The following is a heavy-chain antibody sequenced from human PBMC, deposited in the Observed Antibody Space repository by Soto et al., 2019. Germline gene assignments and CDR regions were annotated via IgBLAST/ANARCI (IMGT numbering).Heavy chain of an antibody. CDR3: ARDVQGVVVVAATETPNYYYYMDV. CDR1: GFTFSSYA. D-gene: IGHD2-15*01. V-gene: IGHV3-7*01. J-gene: IGHJ6*03. Sequence: SLRLSCAASGFTFSSYAMSWVRQAPGKGLEWVSNIKQDGSEKYYVDSVKGRFTISRDNAKNSLYLQMNSLRAEDTAVYYCARDVQGVVVVAATETPNYYYYMDVWGKGTTVTVSS. CDR2: IKQDGSEK.